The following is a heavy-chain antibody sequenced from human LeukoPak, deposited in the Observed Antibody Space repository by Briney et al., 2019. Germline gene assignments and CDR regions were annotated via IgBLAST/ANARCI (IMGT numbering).Heavy chain of an antibody. V-gene: IGHV3-11*04. J-gene: IGHJ4*02. CDR3: ARHSDYDILTGPNDY. CDR1: AFIFSDYY. CDR2: ISSGGSTI. Sequence: GGSLRLSCAASAFIFSDYYMSWIRQAPAKGLEWVSYISSGGSTIYYADSVKGRFTISRDNAKNSLYLQMNSLRAEDTAVYYCARHSDYDILTGPNDYWGQGTLVTVSS. D-gene: IGHD3-9*01.